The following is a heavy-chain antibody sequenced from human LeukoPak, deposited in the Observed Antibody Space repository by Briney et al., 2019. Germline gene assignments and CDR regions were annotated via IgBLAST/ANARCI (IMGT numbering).Heavy chain of an antibody. Sequence: GASVKVSCKASGGSFSSYPISWVRQAPGQGLQWMGGVTPVFGTPNYAQEFQGRVTLTADDSTNTAYMELNSLRSDDTAVYYCARAVAAAANWFDPWGQGTLVTVSS. CDR3: ARAVAAAANWFDP. CDR1: GGSFSSYP. J-gene: IGHJ5*02. D-gene: IGHD6-13*01. CDR2: VTPVFGTP. V-gene: IGHV1-69*13.